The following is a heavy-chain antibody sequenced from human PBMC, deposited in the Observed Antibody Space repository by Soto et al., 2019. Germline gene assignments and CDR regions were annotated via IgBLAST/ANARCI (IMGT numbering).Heavy chain of an antibody. J-gene: IGHJ6*02. D-gene: IGHD6-6*01. CDR1: GFTFSSYS. CDR2: ISSSSSYI. Sequence: GSLRLSCAASGFTFSSYSMNWVRQAPGKGLEWVSSISSSSSYIYYADSVKGRFTISRDNAKNSLYLQMNSLRAEDTAVYYCARALSIAAQPHYYYYGMDVWGQGTTVTVSS. CDR3: ARALSIAAQPHYYYYGMDV. V-gene: IGHV3-21*01.